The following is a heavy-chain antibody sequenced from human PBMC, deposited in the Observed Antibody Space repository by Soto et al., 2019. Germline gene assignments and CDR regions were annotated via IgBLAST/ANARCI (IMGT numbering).Heavy chain of an antibody. V-gene: IGHV1-18*04. CDR3: ARVAVLRFSGCLI. D-gene: IGHD3-10*01. J-gene: IGHJ4*02. CDR2: ISAYNGNT. Sequence: ASVKVSCKASGYTFTNYGISWVRQAPGQGLEWMGWISAYNGNTNYAQNLQGRVTMTTDTSTSTAYMELRSLRPDDTAVYYCARVAVLRFSGCLIWGQGTLVTVSS. CDR1: GYTFTNYG.